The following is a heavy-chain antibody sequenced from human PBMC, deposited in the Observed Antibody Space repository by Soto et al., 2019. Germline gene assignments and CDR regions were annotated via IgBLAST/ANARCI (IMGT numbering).Heavy chain of an antibody. CDR3: ARGGGSSRSRVKTWWDYGMDV. CDR2: IYYSGST. V-gene: IGHV4-31*11. Sequence: PSETLSLTCAVYGGSISSGGYYWSWIRQHPGKGLEWIGYIYYSGSTYYNPSLKSRVTISVDTSKNQFSLKLSSVTAADTAVYYCARGGGSSRSRVKTWWDYGMDVWGQGTTVTVSS. D-gene: IGHD6-13*01. CDR1: GGSISSGGYY. J-gene: IGHJ6*02.